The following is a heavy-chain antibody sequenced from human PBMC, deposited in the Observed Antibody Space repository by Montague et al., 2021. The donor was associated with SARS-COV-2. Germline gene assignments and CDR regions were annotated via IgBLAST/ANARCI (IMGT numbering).Heavy chain of an antibody. CDR2: IYYSGTT. D-gene: IGHD6-19*01. V-gene: IGHV4-39*01. CDR1: GGSISSSNYY. Sequence: SETLSLTCTVSGGSISSSNYYWGWIRQPPGKGLEWIGSIYYSGTTYYNPSLQSRVTISVDTSKKQFSLKLSSVTPEDTAVYYCARGADRYYFYGMDVWGQGTTVTVSS. J-gene: IGHJ6*02. CDR3: ARGADRYYFYGMDV.